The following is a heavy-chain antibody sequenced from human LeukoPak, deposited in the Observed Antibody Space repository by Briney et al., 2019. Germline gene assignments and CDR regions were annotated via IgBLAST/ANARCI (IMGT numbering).Heavy chain of an antibody. Sequence: GGSLRLSCAASGFTFSSYSMNWVRQAPGKGLELVSSISSSSSYIYYADSVKGRFTISRDNAKNSLYLQMNSLRAEDTAVYYCAREVGDGYPWEDYYFDYWGQGTLVTVSS. J-gene: IGHJ4*02. CDR1: GFTFSSYS. CDR3: AREVGDGYPWEDYYFDY. D-gene: IGHD5-24*01. V-gene: IGHV3-21*01. CDR2: ISSSSSYI.